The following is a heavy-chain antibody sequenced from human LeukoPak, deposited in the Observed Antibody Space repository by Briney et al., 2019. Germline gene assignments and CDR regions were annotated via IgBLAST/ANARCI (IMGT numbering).Heavy chain of an antibody. J-gene: IGHJ5*02. CDR1: GGSISSSPYY. CDR3: AKGAGGFSYYNWFDP. V-gene: IGHV4-39*07. Sequence: PSETLSLTCTVSGGSISSSPYYWGWIRQPPGKGLEWIGSIYYSGTTHYNPALESRVTISVDTSKNQFSLNLASVTAADTAIYYRAKGAGGFSYYNWFDPWGQGTLVTVSS. D-gene: IGHD5-18*01. CDR2: IYYSGTT.